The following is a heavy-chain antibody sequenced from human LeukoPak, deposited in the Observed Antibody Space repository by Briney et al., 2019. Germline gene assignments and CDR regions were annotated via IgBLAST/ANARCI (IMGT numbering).Heavy chain of an antibody. CDR2: IKQDGSEK. J-gene: IGHJ3*02. V-gene: IGHV3-7*01. CDR3: ARDPITMIVVEDAFDI. CDR1: GFTLSSYW. D-gene: IGHD3-22*01. Sequence: GGSLRLSCAASGFTLSSYWMSWVRQAPGKGLEWVANIKQDGSEKYYVDSVKGRFTISRDNAKNSLYLQMNSLRAEDTAVYYCARDPITMIVVEDAFDIWGQGTMVTVSS.